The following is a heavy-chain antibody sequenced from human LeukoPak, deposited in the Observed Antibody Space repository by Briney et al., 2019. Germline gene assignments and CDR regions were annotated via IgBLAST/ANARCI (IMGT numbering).Heavy chain of an antibody. CDR2: IYHSGST. D-gene: IGHD2-15*01. Sequence: SETLSLTCTVSGGSIIPFYWSWIRQPPGKGLEWIGYIYHSGSTEYNPSLKSRVTISVDTSKNQFSLELSSVTAADTAVYYCATLGYCSGGSCFWVFDYWGQGTLVTVSS. CDR1: GGSIIPFY. CDR3: ATLGYCSGGSCFWVFDY. V-gene: IGHV4-59*08. J-gene: IGHJ4*02.